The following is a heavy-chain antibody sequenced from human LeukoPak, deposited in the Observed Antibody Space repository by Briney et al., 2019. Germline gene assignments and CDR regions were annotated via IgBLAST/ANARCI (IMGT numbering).Heavy chain of an antibody. J-gene: IGHJ4*02. CDR3: TTLSVAGGFRASWY. D-gene: IGHD6-19*01. V-gene: IGHV3-15*01. CDR2: IKSKTDGGTT. Sequence: GGSLRLSCAASGFTFSSYGMHWVRQAPGKGLEWVGRIKSKTDGGTTDYAAPVKGRFTISRDDSKNTLYLQMNSLKTEDTAVYYCTTLSVAGGFRASWYWGQGTLVTVSS. CDR1: GFTFSSYG.